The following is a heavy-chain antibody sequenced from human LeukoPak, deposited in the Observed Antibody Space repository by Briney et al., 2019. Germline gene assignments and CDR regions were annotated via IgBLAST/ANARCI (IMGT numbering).Heavy chain of an antibody. J-gene: IGHJ3*02. CDR2: IYSGGDI. V-gene: IGHV3-66*01. CDR1: GFTVSGSY. D-gene: IGHD3-22*01. CDR3: ARGHYYDSSGYYYAI. Sequence: GGSLRLSCAASGFTVSGSYMNWVRQAPGKGLEWLSVIYSGGDIYYADSVKGRFTISRDNAKNSLYLQMNSLRAEDTAVYYCARGHYYDSSGYYYAIWGQGTMVTVSS.